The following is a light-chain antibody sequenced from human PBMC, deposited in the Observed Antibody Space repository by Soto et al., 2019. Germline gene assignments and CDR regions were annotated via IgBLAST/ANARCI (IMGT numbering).Light chain of an antibody. CDR2: AAS. CDR1: QSISSH. J-gene: IGKJ1*01. Sequence: DIQMTQSPSSLSASVGDRVTITCRASQSISSHLNWYQQKPGKAPKLLMYAASSLQSGVPSRFSGSGSGTDFTLTISSLQPEDFATYYCQQSYSTLWTFGQGTKVEIK. V-gene: IGKV1-39*01. CDR3: QQSYSTLWT.